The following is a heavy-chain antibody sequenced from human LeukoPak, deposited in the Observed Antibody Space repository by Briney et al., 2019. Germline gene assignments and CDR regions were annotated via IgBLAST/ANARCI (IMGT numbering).Heavy chain of an antibody. Sequence: RASETLSLTCTVSGGSISSGGYYWSWIHQHPGKGLEWIGYIYYSGSTYYNPSLKSRVTISVDTSKNQFSLKLSSVTAADTAVYYCAREYNWNYGVLPDAFDIWGQGTMVTVSS. J-gene: IGHJ3*02. CDR2: IYYSGST. CDR1: GGSISSGGYY. CDR3: AREYNWNYGVLPDAFDI. V-gene: IGHV4-31*03. D-gene: IGHD1-7*01.